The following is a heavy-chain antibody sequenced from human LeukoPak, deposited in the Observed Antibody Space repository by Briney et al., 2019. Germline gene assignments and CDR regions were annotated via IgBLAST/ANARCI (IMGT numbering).Heavy chain of an antibody. CDR3: AKDSPVATI. V-gene: IGHV3-23*01. CDR2: ISGNSDAT. D-gene: IGHD1/OR15-1a*01. CDR1: GFTFGSYG. J-gene: IGHJ4*02. Sequence: PGGSLRLSCAASGFTFGSYGMSWVRQAPGKGLEWVSAISGNSDATYYADSVRGRFTISRDNSKNTLFLQMNSLRGEDTAVYYCAKDSPVATIWGQGTLVTVSS.